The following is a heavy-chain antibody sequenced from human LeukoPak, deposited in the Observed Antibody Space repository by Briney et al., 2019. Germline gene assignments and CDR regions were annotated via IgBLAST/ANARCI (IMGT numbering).Heavy chain of an antibody. Sequence: GGPLRLSCAASGFTFSTYSMNWVRQAPGKGLEWVSYISSSGSTIYYADSVKGRFTISRDNAKNSLYLQMNSLRAEDTAVYYCARAAGEFRSGSYYQRLDYWGQGTLVTVSS. V-gene: IGHV3-48*04. CDR3: ARAAGEFRSGSYYQRLDY. J-gene: IGHJ4*02. CDR1: GFTFSTYS. D-gene: IGHD1-26*01. CDR2: ISSSGSTI.